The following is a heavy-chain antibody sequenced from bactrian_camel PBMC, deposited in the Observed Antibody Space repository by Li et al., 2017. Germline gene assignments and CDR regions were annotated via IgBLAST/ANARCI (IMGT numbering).Heavy chain of an antibody. CDR1: GFTFSTYW. V-gene: IGHV3S25*01. J-gene: IGHJ4*01. Sequence: ESGGGLVQPGGSLRLSCATSGFTFSTYWFYWVRQAPGKGLEWISVIHRGGTITYYADSVKGRFTISRDDAKKSLYLQMNSLRPDDTAMYYCVADFRVGLLCEHDRYDYAYEGQGTQVTV. CDR2: IHRGGTIT. D-gene: IGHD4*01.